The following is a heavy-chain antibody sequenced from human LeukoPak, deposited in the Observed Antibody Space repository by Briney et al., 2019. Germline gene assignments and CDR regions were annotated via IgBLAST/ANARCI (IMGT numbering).Heavy chain of an antibody. CDR1: GGSFDGYY. CDR3: ARGPLGYDTFFDS. D-gene: IGHD3-22*01. CDR2: IVYSGST. V-gene: IGHV4-34*01. Sequence: PSETLSLTCAVFGGSFDGYYWTWIRQSPEKGLEWIGEIVYSGSTNYNPSLKSRVIISTDTSKVQFSLTLSSVTAADTAVYYCARGPLGYDTFFDSWGQGTLVTVSS. J-gene: IGHJ4*02.